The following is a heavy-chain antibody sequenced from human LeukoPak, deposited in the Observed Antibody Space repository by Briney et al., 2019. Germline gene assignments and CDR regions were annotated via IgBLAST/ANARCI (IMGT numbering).Heavy chain of an antibody. CDR3: ANDYYGSGTFDY. CDR2: IRYYGSNK. CDR1: GFTFSNYG. Sequence: GGSLSLSCAASGFTFSNYGMHWVRQTPGQGLGWVAFIRYYGSNKYYADSVKGRFTISRDNSKDTLYLQMNSLRAEDTAVYYCANDYYGSGTFDYWGQGTLVTVSS. V-gene: IGHV3-30*02. J-gene: IGHJ4*02. D-gene: IGHD3-10*01.